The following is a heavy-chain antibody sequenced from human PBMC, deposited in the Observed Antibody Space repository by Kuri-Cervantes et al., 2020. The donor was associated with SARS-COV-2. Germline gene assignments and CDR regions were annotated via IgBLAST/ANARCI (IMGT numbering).Heavy chain of an antibody. J-gene: IGHJ6*04. CDR2: IGTAGDT. Sequence: GESLKISCAASGFTFSSYDMHWVRQVTGKGLEWVSAIGTAGDTYYPGSVKGRFTISRENANNSLYLQMNSLRAGDTAVYYCARAQGLRGPMDVWGKGTTVTVSS. CDR1: GFTFSSYD. CDR3: ARAQGLRGPMDV. D-gene: IGHD4-17*01. V-gene: IGHV3-13*04.